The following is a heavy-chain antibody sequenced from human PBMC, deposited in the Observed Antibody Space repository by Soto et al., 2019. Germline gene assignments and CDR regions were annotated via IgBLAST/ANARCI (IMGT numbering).Heavy chain of an antibody. D-gene: IGHD1-26*01. CDR1: GFTFSIYA. J-gene: IGHJ4*02. CDR3: AKDGFSGKFPYYFDY. V-gene: IGHV3-23*01. CDR2: ISDSGAST. Sequence: GGSLRLSCAASGFTFSIYAMSLVRQAPGKGLECVSGISDSGASTYYADSVRGRFTISRDNSKTTVYREINRLRAEDTALYYWAKDGFSGKFPYYFDYWGQGTQVTVSS.